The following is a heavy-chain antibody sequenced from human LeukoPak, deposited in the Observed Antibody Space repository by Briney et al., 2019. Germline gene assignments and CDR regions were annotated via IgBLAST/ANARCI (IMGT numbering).Heavy chain of an antibody. CDR2: TSYDGSNS. J-gene: IGHJ4*02. V-gene: IGHV3-30*03. D-gene: IGHD3-22*01. CDR3: ARQALYDSSGYSSPRFDY. Sequence: GGSLRLSCAASGFTFSTYAMHWVRQAPGKGLEWVAVTSYDGSNSYYADSVKGRFTISRDNSKNTLYLQMNSLRAEDTAVYYCARQALYDSSGYSSPRFDYWGQGTLVTVSS. CDR1: GFTFSTYA.